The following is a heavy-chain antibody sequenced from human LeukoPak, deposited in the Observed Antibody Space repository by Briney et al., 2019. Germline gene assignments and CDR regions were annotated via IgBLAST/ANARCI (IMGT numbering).Heavy chain of an antibody. CDR2: ISDARNT. J-gene: IGHJ4*02. CDR3: ARAVTGGDRSRFYSGGWYYFDN. D-gene: IGHD6-19*01. CDR1: GASVSSSY. Sequence: SETLSLTCTVSGASVSSSYWSWIRQPPGKGLEWIGYISDARNTNYNPSLKGRVTISIHSPPNQFSLELDSVTAADTAIYYCARAVTGGDRSRFYSGGWYYFDNWGQGTLVTVSS. V-gene: IGHV4-59*08.